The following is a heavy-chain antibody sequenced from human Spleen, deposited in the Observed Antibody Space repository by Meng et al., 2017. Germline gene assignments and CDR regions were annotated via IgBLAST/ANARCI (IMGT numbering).Heavy chain of an antibody. J-gene: IGHJ3*02. Sequence: GGSLRLSCAASGFTFSSYAIHWVRQAPGKGLEWVSAISYDGSNKYYAASVKGRFTISRDNSKNTLYLQLNSLRADDTAVYYCASGAYYYGSGSYYNDHDLGDAFDIWGQGTMVTVSS. CDR3: ASGAYYYGSGSYYNDHDLGDAFDI. V-gene: IGHV3-30*01. D-gene: IGHD3-10*01. CDR1: GFTFSSYA. CDR2: ISYDGSNK.